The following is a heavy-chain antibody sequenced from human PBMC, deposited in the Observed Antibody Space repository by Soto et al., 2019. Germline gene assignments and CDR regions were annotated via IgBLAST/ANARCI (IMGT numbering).Heavy chain of an antibody. J-gene: IGHJ6*02. CDR2: MNPNSGDT. D-gene: IGHD3-3*01. V-gene: IGHV1-8*01. CDR1: GYTFTSYE. Sequence: QVQLVQSGAEVKKPGASVKVSCKASGYTFTSYEINWVRQATGQGLEWMGWMNPNSGDTGYAQKFQGRVTMTRNTSINTAYMEVSSLRSEDTAVYYCARDRSYYDFWSGYYTVIMDVWGRGTTVTVSS. CDR3: ARDRSYYDFWSGYYTVIMDV.